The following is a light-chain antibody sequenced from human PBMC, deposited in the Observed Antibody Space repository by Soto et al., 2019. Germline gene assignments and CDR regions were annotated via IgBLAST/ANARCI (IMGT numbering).Light chain of an antibody. J-gene: IGKJ1*01. CDR2: DAS. V-gene: IGKV3-11*01. CDR1: QSVSSSY. Sequence: EIVLTQSPATLSVYPGERATLSCRASQSVSSSYLAWYQQKPGQAPRLLIYDASNRATGIPARFSGSGSGTDFTLTISSLEPEDFAVYYCQQRSNWPWTFGQGTKVDIK. CDR3: QQRSNWPWT.